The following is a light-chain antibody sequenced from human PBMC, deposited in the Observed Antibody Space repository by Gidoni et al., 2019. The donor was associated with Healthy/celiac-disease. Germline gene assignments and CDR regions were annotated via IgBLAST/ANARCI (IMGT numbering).Light chain of an antibody. CDR2: GAS. V-gene: IGKV3-15*01. CDR1: QSVSSN. CDR3: QQYSNWPPYT. J-gene: IGKJ2*01. Sequence: EIVMTQSAATLSVYPGERATLSCRASQSVSSNLAWYQRKPGQAPRLLIYGASTRATGIPARFSGSGSGTEFTLTISSLQSEDFAVYYCQQYSNWPPYTFGQXTKLEIK.